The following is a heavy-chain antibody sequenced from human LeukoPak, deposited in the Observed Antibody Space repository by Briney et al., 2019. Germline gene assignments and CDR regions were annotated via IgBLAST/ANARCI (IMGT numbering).Heavy chain of an antibody. CDR1: GGSISSYY. J-gene: IGHJ4*02. V-gene: IGHV4-59*01. CDR3: ARMTGSAWELLIDS. D-gene: IGHD1-26*01. CDR2: IYYSGST. Sequence: SETLSLTCTVSGGSISSYYWSWIRQPPGKGLEWIGYIYYSGSTNYNPSLKNRVTISLDTSKNHFSLKLSSVTAADTAIYYCARMTGSAWELLIDSWGPGTPVTVSS.